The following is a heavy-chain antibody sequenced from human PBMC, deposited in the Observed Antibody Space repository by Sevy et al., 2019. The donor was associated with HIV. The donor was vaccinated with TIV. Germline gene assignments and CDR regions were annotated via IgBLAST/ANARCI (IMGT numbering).Heavy chain of an antibody. V-gene: IGHV3-30*18. J-gene: IGHJ4*02. CDR3: AKSSRVVVAATVYYFDY. D-gene: IGHD2-15*01. Sequence: GGSLRLSCAASGFTFSSYGMHWVRQAPGKGLEWVAVISYDGSNKYYADSVKGRFTISRDNSKNTLYLQMNSLRAEDTAVYYCAKSSRVVVAATVYYFDYWGQGTLVTVSS. CDR2: ISYDGSNK. CDR1: GFTFSSYG.